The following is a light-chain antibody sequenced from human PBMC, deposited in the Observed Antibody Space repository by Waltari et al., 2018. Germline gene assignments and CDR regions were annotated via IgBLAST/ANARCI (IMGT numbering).Light chain of an antibody. Sequence: DVVMTQSPLSLSVSLGESASISCWSSESLLSMDGNTYVSWCHQRPGQSPRSLCYKVFDRDSGAPDRLSASGSGTDLTLNINRVEAEDAGLYYCMQGTHWPPLTFGGGTKLEIK. CDR2: KVF. CDR1: ESLLSMDGNTY. V-gene: IGKV2-30*01. CDR3: MQGTHWPPLT. J-gene: IGKJ4*01.